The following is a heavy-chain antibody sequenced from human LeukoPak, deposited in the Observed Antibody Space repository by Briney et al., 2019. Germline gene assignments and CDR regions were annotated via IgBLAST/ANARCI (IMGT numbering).Heavy chain of an antibody. V-gene: IGHV3-11*04. J-gene: IGHJ4*02. D-gene: IGHD5-12*01. CDR3: ARGSLHSAYGFDY. Sequence: GGSLRLSGAASGFTVSSNYMSWVRQAPGKGLEWVSHGSSSGSTIYYAGSVKGRFTIARDNAKNSVYLQMNSLRAEDTAVYYCARGSLHSAYGFDYWGQGILVTVSS. CDR1: GFTVSSNY. CDR2: GSSSGSTI.